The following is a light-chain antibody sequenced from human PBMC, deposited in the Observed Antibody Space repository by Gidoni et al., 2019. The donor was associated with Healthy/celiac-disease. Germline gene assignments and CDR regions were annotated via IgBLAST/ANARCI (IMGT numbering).Light chain of an antibody. CDR2: EVS. Sequence: QSALHQPASVSGSPGQSITISCTGTSSDVGGYNYVSWYQQHPGKAPKLMMYEVSNRPSGVSNRFSGSKSGNTASLTISGLQAEDEADYYCSSYTSSSTLYVFGTGTKVTVL. CDR3: SSYTSSSTLYV. J-gene: IGLJ1*01. V-gene: IGLV2-14*01. CDR1: SSDVGGYNY.